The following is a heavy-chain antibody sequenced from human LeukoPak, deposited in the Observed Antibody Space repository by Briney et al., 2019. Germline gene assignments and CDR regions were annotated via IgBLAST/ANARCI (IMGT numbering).Heavy chain of an antibody. V-gene: IGHV4-59*01. J-gene: IGHJ4*02. CDR1: GDSISNYY. Sequence: SETLSLTCTVSGDSISNYYWSSIRQPPGKGLECIGCMYNSGTTNYNPSLKSRVTISVDTSKNQFSLNLSSVTAADTAVYYCARDRFPVYWGQGTLVTVSS. CDR2: MYNSGTT. CDR3: ARDRFPVY.